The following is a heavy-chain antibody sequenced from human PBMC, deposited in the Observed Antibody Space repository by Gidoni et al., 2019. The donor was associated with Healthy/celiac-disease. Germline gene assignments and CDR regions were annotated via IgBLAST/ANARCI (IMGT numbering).Heavy chain of an antibody. Sequence: EVQLLESGGGLVQPGGSLRLSCAASGFTFSSYAMSWVRQAPGKGLEWVSAISGSGGSTYYADSVKGRFTISRDNSKNTLYLQMNSLRAEDTAVYYCANNRGATTSFDYWGQGTLVTVSS. CDR2: ISGSGGST. CDR3: ANNRGATTSFDY. CDR1: GFTFSSYA. J-gene: IGHJ4*02. D-gene: IGHD1-26*01. V-gene: IGHV3-23*01.